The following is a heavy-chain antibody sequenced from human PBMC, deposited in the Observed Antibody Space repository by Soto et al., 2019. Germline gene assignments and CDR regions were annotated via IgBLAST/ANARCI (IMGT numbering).Heavy chain of an antibody. J-gene: IGHJ4*02. Sequence: QVLLVQSGAEVRKPGASVKVSCEASGYTFTSYDIYWVRQATGQGLEWMGWMNPNTGNSGYAQKFQGRVTMTSDTSISTAHMELSSLRSEDTAVYYCARRAETNGWNGFGADKYYFDFWGQGTLVTVSS. V-gene: IGHV1-8*01. D-gene: IGHD1-1*01. CDR3: ARRAETNGWNGFGADKYYFDF. CDR2: MNPNTGNS. CDR1: GYTFTSYD.